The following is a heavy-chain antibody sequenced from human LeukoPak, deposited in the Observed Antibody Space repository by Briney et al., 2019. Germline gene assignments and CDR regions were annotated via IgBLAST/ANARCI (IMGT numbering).Heavy chain of an antibody. CDR1: GFTVSSYA. D-gene: IGHD6-13*01. V-gene: IGHV3-30*04. CDR2: ISYDGSNR. Sequence: GGSLRLSCAASGFTVSSYAMHWVRQAPGKGLEWVAVISYDGSNRYYTDSVKGRFTISKDNSKNTLYLQMNSLRAEDTAVYYCAKERSSWYAHDAFDIWGQGTMVTVSS. J-gene: IGHJ3*02. CDR3: AKERSSWYAHDAFDI.